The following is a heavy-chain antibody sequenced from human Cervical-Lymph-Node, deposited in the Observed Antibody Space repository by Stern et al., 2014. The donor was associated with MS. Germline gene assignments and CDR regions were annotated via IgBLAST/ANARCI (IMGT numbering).Heavy chain of an antibody. V-gene: IGHV4-34*01. CDR1: GGSFSGYY. Sequence: QVQLQQWGAGLLKPSETLSLTCAVYGGSFSGYYWSWIRQPPGKGLEWIGEINHSGSTNYNPSLKSRVTISVDKSKNQFSLKLSSVTAADTAVYYCAQDSRGDFQHWGQGTLVTVSS. CDR3: AQDSRGDFQH. D-gene: IGHD6-13*01. J-gene: IGHJ1*01. CDR2: INHSGST.